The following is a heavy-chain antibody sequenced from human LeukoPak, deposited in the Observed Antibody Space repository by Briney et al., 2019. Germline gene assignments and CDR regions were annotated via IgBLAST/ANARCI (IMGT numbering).Heavy chain of an antibody. Sequence: GASVKVSCKASGYTFTSYGISWVRQAAGQGLEWRGLISAYSGNTNFAQKLQGRVTMTTDTSTSTAYMELRSLRSDDTAVYFCARGADTGSYGSLVYFDYWGQGTLVTVSS. V-gene: IGHV1-18*01. CDR3: ARGADTGSYGSLVYFDY. CDR2: ISAYSGNT. CDR1: GYTFTSYG. D-gene: IGHD3-16*01. J-gene: IGHJ4*02.